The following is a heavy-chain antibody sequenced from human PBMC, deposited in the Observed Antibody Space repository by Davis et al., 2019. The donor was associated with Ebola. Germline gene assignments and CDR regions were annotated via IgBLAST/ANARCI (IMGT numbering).Heavy chain of an antibody. CDR1: LCTFSSYA. Sequence: SVKVSCKASLCTFSSYAISWVRQAPGQGLEWMGRIIPILGIANYAQKLQGRVTITADKSTSTAYMELSSLRSEDTAVYYCARGLLGCSGGSCYGLLFDYWGQGTLVTVSS. CDR2: IIPILGIA. CDR3: ARGLLGCSGGSCYGLLFDY. D-gene: IGHD2-15*01. V-gene: IGHV1-69*04. J-gene: IGHJ4*02.